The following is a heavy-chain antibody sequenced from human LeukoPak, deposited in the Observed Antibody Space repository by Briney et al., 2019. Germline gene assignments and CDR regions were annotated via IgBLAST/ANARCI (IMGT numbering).Heavy chain of an antibody. CDR2: ISWHGGRI. V-gene: IGHV3-43*01. CDR1: GLTFDDYT. Sequence: GGSLRLSCAASGLTFDDYTRHWVRQAPGKGLEWVSVISWHGGRIHYADSVKGRFTISRDNSKNSLYLQMNSLRTEDTALYYCAKGLVARPPGLFDYWGQGTLVTVSS. J-gene: IGHJ4*02. D-gene: IGHD6-6*01. CDR3: AKGLVARPPGLFDY.